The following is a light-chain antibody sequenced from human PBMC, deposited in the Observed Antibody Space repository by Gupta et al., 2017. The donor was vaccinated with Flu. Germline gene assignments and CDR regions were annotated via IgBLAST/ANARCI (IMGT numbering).Light chain of an antibody. CDR2: AAT. Sequence: PSALSASVGDRVTITCRASQNRNTDINGYQQKTGKAPQLLIYAATSLQSGVPLRSSGSGSGTDCMLTISSLQPEDVATDYCLQSYSNSRTFGQGTKVEIK. CDR1: QNRNTD. V-gene: IGKV1-39*01. J-gene: IGKJ1*01. CDR3: LQSYSNSRT.